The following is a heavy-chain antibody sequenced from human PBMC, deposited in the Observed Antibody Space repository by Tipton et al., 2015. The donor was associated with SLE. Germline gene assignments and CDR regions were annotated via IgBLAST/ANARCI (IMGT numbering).Heavy chain of an antibody. V-gene: IGHV3-66*01. Sequence: SLRLSCAASGFAVNNNYMTWVRQAPGKGLEWVSVLHSGGSTYYVDSVKGRFTISRDSSKNILYLQMNNVRAEDTAVYYCAKGRYYDFRAPSGAFDIWGPGTMVTVSS. D-gene: IGHD3-22*01. CDR2: LHSGGST. J-gene: IGHJ3*02. CDR3: AKGRYYDFRAPSGAFDI. CDR1: GFAVNNNY.